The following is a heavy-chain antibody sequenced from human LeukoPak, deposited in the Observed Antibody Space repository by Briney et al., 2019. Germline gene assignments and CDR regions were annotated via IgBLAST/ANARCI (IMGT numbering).Heavy chain of an antibody. Sequence: GASVKVSCKASGDTFNDYTFSWVRQAPGQGLEWMGRIMPFLDVANYAPKFQGRVTLTADKSTSTAYMELSDLKSEDTAVYYCARCGSSHYYAPSLDYWGQGTLVTVSS. CDR3: ARCGSSHYYAPSLDY. D-gene: IGHD3-10*01. CDR1: GDTFNDYT. CDR2: IMPFLDVA. J-gene: IGHJ4*02. V-gene: IGHV1-69*02.